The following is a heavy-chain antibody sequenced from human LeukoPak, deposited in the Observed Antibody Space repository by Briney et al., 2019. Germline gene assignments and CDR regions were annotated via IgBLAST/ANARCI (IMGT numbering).Heavy chain of an antibody. D-gene: IGHD6-19*01. V-gene: IGHV4-59*01. CDR1: GGSISIYY. CDR2: IYYSGST. J-gene: IGHJ4*02. CDR3: ARARGWHPSFDY. Sequence: SETLSLTCTVSGGSISIYYWSWLRQPPGKGLEWIGYIYYSGSTNYNPSLKSRVTISVDTSKNQFSLKLSSVTAADTAVYYCARARGWHPSFDYWGQGTLVTVSS.